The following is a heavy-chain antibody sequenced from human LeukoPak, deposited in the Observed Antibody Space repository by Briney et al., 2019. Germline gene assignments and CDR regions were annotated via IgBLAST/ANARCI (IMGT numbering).Heavy chain of an antibody. CDR1: GGSISSYY. Sequence: SETLSLTCTVSGGSISSYYWSWIRQPPGKGLEWIGYIYYSGSTYYNPSLESRVTISVDTSKNQFSLKLSSVTAADTAVYYCAREYSGYDYYFDYWGQGTLVTVSS. D-gene: IGHD5-12*01. CDR2: IYYSGST. J-gene: IGHJ4*02. CDR3: AREYSGYDYYFDY. V-gene: IGHV4-59*12.